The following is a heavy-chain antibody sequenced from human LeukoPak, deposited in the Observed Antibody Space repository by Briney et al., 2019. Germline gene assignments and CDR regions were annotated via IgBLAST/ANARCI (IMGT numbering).Heavy chain of an antibody. CDR3: ARVMPYYESSGYPFDY. V-gene: IGHV4-59*01. CDR1: GGSISSYY. Sequence: SETLSLTCTVSGGSISSYYWSWIRQPPGKGLEWIGYIYYSGSTNYNPSLKSRVTVSVDTSKNQFSLKLSSVTAADTAVYYCARVMPYYESSGYPFDYWGQGTLVTVSS. D-gene: IGHD3-22*01. CDR2: IYYSGST. J-gene: IGHJ4*02.